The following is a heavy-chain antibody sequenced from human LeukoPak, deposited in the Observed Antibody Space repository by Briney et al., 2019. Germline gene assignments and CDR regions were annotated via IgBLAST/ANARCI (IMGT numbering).Heavy chain of an antibody. CDR2: IPSTGDST. V-gene: IGHV3-23*01. CDR1: GFTFGSYA. CDR3: ARESTSWYFDL. D-gene: IGHD2-2*01. J-gene: IGHJ2*01. Sequence: GGSLRLSCAASGFTFGSYAMSWVRQAPGKGLEWVSGIPSTGDSTYYADSVKGRFAISRDNSKNTLYLQMNSLRAEDTAVYYCARESTSWYFDLWGRGTLVTVSS.